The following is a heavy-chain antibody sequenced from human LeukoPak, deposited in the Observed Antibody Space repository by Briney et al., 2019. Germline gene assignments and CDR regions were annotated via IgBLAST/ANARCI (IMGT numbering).Heavy chain of an antibody. Sequence: QSGGSLRLSCAASGFTFSSYAMSWVRQAPGKGLEWVSAISGSGGSTYYADSVKGRFTISRDNSENTLYLQMNSLRAEDTAVYYCAKDKELWSERLFDYWGQGTLVTVSS. V-gene: IGHV3-23*01. CDR3: AKDKELWSERLFDY. D-gene: IGHD5-18*01. CDR2: ISGSGGST. CDR1: GFTFSSYA. J-gene: IGHJ4*02.